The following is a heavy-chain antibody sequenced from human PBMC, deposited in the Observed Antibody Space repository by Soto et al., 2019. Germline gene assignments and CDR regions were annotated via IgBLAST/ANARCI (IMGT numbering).Heavy chain of an antibody. V-gene: IGHV2-26*01. Sequence: QVTLKESGPVLVRPTETLTLTCTVSGFSLTKARMGVSWIRQPPGKALEWLAHIFASDEESYSTSLKSRLTISKDTSKSQVVLTMTNMDPVDTGTYHCARIVDTMVPGVTIPSDNYYYMDVWVRGTTVTVSS. CDR1: GFSLTKARMG. CDR2: IFASDEE. CDR3: ARIVDTMVPGVTIPSDNYYYMDV. D-gene: IGHD3-10*01. J-gene: IGHJ6*03.